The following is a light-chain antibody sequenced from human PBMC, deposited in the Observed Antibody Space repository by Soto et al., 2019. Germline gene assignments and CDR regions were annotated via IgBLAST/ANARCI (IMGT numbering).Light chain of an antibody. J-gene: IGKJ2*01. V-gene: IGKV1-5*03. CDR3: QQYSTYSPYT. Sequence: DIQVTQSPSTLSASVGDRVTITCRASKSISRWLAWHQQKLGQAPKLLIYEASSLASGVPSRFSGSGSGTEFIITISSLQPDDFATYYCQQYSTYSPYTFGQGTKLEFK. CDR2: EAS. CDR1: KSISRW.